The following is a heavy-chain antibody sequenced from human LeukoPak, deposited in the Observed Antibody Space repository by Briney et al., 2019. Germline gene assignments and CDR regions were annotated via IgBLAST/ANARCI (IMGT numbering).Heavy chain of an antibody. CDR2: INPSGGST. CDR3: ARAWSYDSSGYYYHFDY. V-gene: IGHV1-46*01. D-gene: IGHD3-22*01. J-gene: IGHJ4*02. Sequence: ASVKVSCKASGYTFTSYYMHRVRQAPGQGLEWMGIINPSGGSTSYAQKFQGRVTMTRYTSTSTVYMELSSLRSEDMAVYYCARAWSYDSSGYYYHFDYWGQGTLVTVSS. CDR1: GYTFTSYY.